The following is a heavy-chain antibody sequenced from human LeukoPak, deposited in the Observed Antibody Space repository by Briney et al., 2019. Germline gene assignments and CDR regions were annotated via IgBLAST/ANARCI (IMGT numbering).Heavy chain of an antibody. CDR3: ARGLWFGELNLDY. Sequence: ASVKVSCKASGYTFTDYHIHWVRQAPGQGLEWRGWMNPNSGNTGYAQKFQGRVTITRNTSISTADMELSSLRSEDTAVYYCARGLWFGELNLDYWGQGTLVTVSS. CDR1: GYTFTDYH. D-gene: IGHD3-10*01. CDR2: MNPNSGNT. J-gene: IGHJ4*02. V-gene: IGHV1-8*03.